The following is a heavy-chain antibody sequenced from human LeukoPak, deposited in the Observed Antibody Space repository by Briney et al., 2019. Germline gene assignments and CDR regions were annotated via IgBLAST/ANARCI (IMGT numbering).Heavy chain of an antibody. D-gene: IGHD3-10*01. Sequence: PSETLSLTCTVSGGSISTYYWSWLRQPAGKGLEWIGRMYTSGSTKYNPSLKSRVTISVDNSKNQFSLKLTSVPAADTAVYYCARDHYGSGSYKSYFASWGQGTRVTVSS. J-gene: IGHJ4*02. CDR3: ARDHYGSGSYKSYFAS. V-gene: IGHV4-4*07. CDR2: MYTSGST. CDR1: GGSISTYY.